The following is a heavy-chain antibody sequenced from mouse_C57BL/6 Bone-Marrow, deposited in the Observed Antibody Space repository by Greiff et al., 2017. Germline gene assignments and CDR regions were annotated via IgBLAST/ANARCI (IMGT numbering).Heavy chain of an antibody. CDR1: GYTFTNYW. CDR2: IYPGGGYT. Sequence: VQLQESGAELVRPGTSVKMSCKASGYTFTNYWIGWAKQRPGHGLEWIGDIYPGGGYTNYNEKFKGKATLTADKSSSTAYMQFSSLTSEDSAIYYCARSLLPYFDYWGQGTTLTVSS. V-gene: IGHV1-63*01. J-gene: IGHJ2*01. D-gene: IGHD2-1*01. CDR3: ARSLLPYFDY.